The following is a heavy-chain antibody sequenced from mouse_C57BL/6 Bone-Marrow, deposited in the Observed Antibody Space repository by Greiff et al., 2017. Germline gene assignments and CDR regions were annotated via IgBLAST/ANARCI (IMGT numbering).Heavy chain of an antibody. J-gene: IGHJ1*03. CDR3: ARDWDGYFDV. CDR1: GYTFTDYY. V-gene: IGHV1-26*01. D-gene: IGHD4-1*01. Sequence: EVQLQQSGPELVKPGASVKISCKASGYTFTDYYMNWVKQSHGKSLEWIGDINPNNGGTSYNQKFKGKATLTVDKSSSTAYMALRSLTSEDSAVYYCARDWDGYFDVWGTGTTVTVSA. CDR2: INPNNGGT.